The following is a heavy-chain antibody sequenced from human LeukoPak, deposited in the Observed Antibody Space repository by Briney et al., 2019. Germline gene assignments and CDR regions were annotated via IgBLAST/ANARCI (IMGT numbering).Heavy chain of an antibody. CDR2: MNPNSGNT. D-gene: IGHD4-11*01. V-gene: IGHV1-8*01. Sequence: ASXXVXCKASGYTFTSYDINWVRQATGQGLGWMGWMNPNSGNTCYAPKFQGSVTMTRNTSISTAYMELSSLRSEDTAVYYCARVGTVTSFDYWGQGTLVTVSS. CDR1: GYTFTSYD. CDR3: ARVGTVTSFDY. J-gene: IGHJ4*02.